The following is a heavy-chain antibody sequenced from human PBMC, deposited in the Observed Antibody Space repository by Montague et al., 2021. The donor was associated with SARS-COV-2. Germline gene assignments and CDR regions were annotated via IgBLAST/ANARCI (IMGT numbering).Heavy chain of an antibody. CDR2: IYYSGTT. D-gene: IGHD4-17*01. CDR1: GGSISSGDYY. CDR3: VRDGDYAPPSGMDV. J-gene: IGHJ6*02. Sequence: TLSLTCTVSGGSISSGDYYWSWIRHHPGKGLEWIGYIYYSGTTYYNPSLKSRVTISVDTSKNQFSLKLSSVTAADTALYYCVRDGDYAPPSGMDVWGHGTTVIVSS. V-gene: IGHV4-31*03.